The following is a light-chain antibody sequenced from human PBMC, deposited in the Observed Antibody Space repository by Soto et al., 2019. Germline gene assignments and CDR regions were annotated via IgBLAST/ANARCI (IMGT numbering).Light chain of an antibody. V-gene: IGKV1-5*03. J-gene: IGKJ1*01. CDR1: QSISNW. CDR2: KAS. CDR3: QQYDSYPRT. Sequence: DIQMTQSPSTLSASVGDRVTITCRASQSISNWLAWYQQKPGKAPKLLIYKASSLESGVPSRFSGSGSGTEFTLSISSLQPDDFATYYCQQYDSYPRTFGQETKVEIK.